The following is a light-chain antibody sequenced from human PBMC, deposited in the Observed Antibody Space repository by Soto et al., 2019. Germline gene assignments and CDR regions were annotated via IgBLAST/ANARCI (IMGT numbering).Light chain of an antibody. CDR2: DAS. Sequence: EIELTQSPGTLSLSPGERATLSCRASQSVSSSYLAWYQQKPGQAPRLLIYDASSRATGIPDRFSGGGSGTDFTLTISRLEPEDFAVFFCQQYGTSEIIFGQGTRLEIK. V-gene: IGKV3-20*01. J-gene: IGKJ5*01. CDR1: QSVSSSY. CDR3: QQYGTSEII.